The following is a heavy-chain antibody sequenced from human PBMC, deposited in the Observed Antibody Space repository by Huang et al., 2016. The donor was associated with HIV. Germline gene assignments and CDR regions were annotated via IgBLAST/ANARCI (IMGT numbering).Heavy chain of an antibody. V-gene: IGHV3-30-3*01. CDR1: GFPFNNHA. CDR2: ISNDGSNN. D-gene: IGHD5-18*01. CDR3: ARAKDTWDAYDI. J-gene: IGHJ3*02. Sequence: QVQLVESGGGVVQPGRSLRLSCAASGFPFNNHAMHWVRPAPGKGLDWGAVISNDGSNNYYADAVKGRFTIARDRSKSTLFLHMTSLRTEDTAVYYCARAKDTWDAYDIWGQGTMVIVSS.